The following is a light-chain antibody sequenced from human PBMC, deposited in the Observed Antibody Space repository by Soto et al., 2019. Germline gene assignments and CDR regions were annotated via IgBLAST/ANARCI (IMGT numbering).Light chain of an antibody. Sequence: QSALTQPASVSGSPGQSITISCTGSSSDIGAYDYVSWYQQRPVKAPKLMIFDVTNRPSGVSDRFSGSKSGNTASLTISGLQTEDEADYYCSSYTSSSTPYVFGIGTKLTVL. CDR3: SSYTSSSTPYV. V-gene: IGLV2-14*01. CDR1: SSDIGAYDY. J-gene: IGLJ1*01. CDR2: DVT.